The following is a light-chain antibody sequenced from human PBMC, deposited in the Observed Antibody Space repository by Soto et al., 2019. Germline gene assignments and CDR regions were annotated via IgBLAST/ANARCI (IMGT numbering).Light chain of an antibody. Sequence: EFVLTQSPGTLSLSPGERATLSCRASQSIGSNYLAWYQQKPGQAPRLLIYGASNMATDIPDRFSGSGSGTDFTLTISRLEPEDVAVYYGQQYASSPYTFGQGTKLEIK. CDR2: GAS. CDR1: QSIGSNY. V-gene: IGKV3-20*01. CDR3: QQYASSPYT. J-gene: IGKJ2*01.